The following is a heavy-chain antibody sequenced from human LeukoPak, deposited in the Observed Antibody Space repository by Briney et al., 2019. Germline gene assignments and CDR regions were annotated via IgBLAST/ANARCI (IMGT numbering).Heavy chain of an antibody. CDR1: GFTFSSFS. CDR2: ISSSSSYI. Sequence: PGGSLRLSCAASGFTFSSFSMSWVCQAPGEGLEWVSSISSSSSYIYYADSVKGRFTISRDNAKNSLYLQMNSLRAEDTAVYYCARAGCSSSCPLRNNWFDPWGQGTLVTVSS. V-gene: IGHV3-21*01. CDR3: ARAGCSSSCPLRNNWFDP. D-gene: IGHD6-13*01. J-gene: IGHJ5*02.